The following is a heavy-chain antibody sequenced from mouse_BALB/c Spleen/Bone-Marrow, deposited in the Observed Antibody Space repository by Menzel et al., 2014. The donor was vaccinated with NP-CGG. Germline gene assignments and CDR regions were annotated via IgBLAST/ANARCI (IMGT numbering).Heavy chain of an antibody. CDR2: INPSNGGT. D-gene: IGHD2-3*01. CDR3: TRSDGYYVPHWYLDV. CDR1: GYTFTSYY. J-gene: IGHJ1*01. Sequence: QVQLQQSGAELVKPGASVKLSCKASGYTFTSYYMYWVKQRPGQGLEWIGEINPSNGGTNFNEKFKSKATLTVDKSSSTAYMQLSSLTSEDSAVYYCTRSDGYYVPHWYLDVWGAGTTVTVSS. V-gene: IGHV1S81*02.